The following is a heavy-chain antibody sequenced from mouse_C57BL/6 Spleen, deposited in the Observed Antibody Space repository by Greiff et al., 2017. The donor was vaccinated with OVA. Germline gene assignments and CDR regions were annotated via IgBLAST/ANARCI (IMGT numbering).Heavy chain of an antibody. J-gene: IGHJ4*01. Sequence: VQLQQPGAELVKPGASVKVSCKASGYTFTSYWMHWVKQRPGQGLEWIGRIHPSDSDTNYNQKFKGKATLTVDKSSSTAYMQLSSLTSEDSAVYYCARKYYGSFYAMDYWGQGTSVTVSS. CDR3: ARKYYGSFYAMDY. V-gene: IGHV1-74*01. CDR1: GYTFTSYW. CDR2: IHPSDSDT. D-gene: IGHD1-1*01.